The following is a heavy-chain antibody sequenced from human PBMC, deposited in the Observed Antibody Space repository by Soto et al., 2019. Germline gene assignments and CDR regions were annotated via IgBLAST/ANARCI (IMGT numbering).Heavy chain of an antibody. CDR2: IYYSGST. Sequence: SETLSLTCTVSGASISSGGYYWGWIRQHPGKGLEWIGDIYYSGSTNYNPSLKSRVTISVDTSKNQFSLKLSSVTAADTAVYYCARAPRGNYGYPSYFDYWGQGTLVTVSS. V-gene: IGHV4-31*03. CDR1: GASISSGGYY. CDR3: ARAPRGNYGYPSYFDY. J-gene: IGHJ4*02. D-gene: IGHD3-10*01.